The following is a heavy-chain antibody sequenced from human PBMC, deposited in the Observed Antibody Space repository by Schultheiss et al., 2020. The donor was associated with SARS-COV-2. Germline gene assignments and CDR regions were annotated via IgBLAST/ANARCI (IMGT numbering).Heavy chain of an antibody. CDR3: ASLVRNVGPDI. CDR1: GFTFSSYW. Sequence: GSLRLSCAASGFTFSSYWMHWVRQAPGKGLVWVSSISSSSSYIYYADSVKGRFTISRDNAKNSLYLQMNSLRAEDTAVYYCASLVRNVGPDIWGQGTMVTVSS. CDR2: ISSSSSYI. V-gene: IGHV3-21*01. D-gene: IGHD3-10*01. J-gene: IGHJ3*02.